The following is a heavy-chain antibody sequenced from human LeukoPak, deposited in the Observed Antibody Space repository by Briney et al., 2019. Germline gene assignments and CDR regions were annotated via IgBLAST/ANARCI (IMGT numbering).Heavy chain of an antibody. CDR3: ARDSGAMDYYYYGMDV. CDR2: ISSSSSTI. J-gene: IGHJ6*02. V-gene: IGHV3-48*04. CDR1: GFTFSSYS. Sequence: GGSLRLSCAASGFTFSSYSMNWVRQAPGKGLEWVSYISSSSSTIYYADSVKGRFTISRDNAKNSLYLQMNSLRAEDTAVYYCARDSGAMDYYYYGMDVWGQGTTVTVSS. D-gene: IGHD5-18*01.